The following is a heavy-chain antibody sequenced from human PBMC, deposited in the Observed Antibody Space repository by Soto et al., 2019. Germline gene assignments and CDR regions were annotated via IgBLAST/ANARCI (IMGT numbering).Heavy chain of an antibody. CDR2: VYTSGGT. D-gene: IGHD6-13*01. V-gene: IGHV4-4*07. CDR3: ARLAADRVADGMDL. J-gene: IGHJ6*04. CDR1: GVSISTYY. Sequence: SETLSLTCTFSGVSISTYYWSWFRQPAGKGLEWIGRVYTSGGTNYNPSLKSRVTMSRDTSKEQFFLSLSSVTAADTAVYYCARLAADRVADGMDLWGKGT.